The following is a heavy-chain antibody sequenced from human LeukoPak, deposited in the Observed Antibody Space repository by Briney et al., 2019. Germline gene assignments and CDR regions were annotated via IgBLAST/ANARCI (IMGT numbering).Heavy chain of an antibody. CDR2: ISSSGSTI. J-gene: IGHJ4*02. CDR3: AKFELSLVECPPDFDY. Sequence: PGGSLRLSCAASGFTFSDYYMSWIRQAPGKGLEWVSYISSSGSTIYYADSVKGRFTISRDNSKNTLYLQMNSWRAEDTAVYYCAKFELSLVECPPDFDYWGQGTLVTVSS. V-gene: IGHV3-11*04. CDR1: GFTFSDYY. D-gene: IGHD3-10*01.